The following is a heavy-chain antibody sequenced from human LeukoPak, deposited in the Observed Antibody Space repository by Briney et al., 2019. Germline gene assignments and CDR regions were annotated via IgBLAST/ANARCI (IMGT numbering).Heavy chain of an antibody. D-gene: IGHD5-24*01. V-gene: IGHV3-30-3*01. CDR1: GSTFSSYL. J-gene: IGHJ4*02. CDR3: ARDHPRDVYNLSGYFDY. CDR2: ISNAGDNK. Sequence: GGSLRLSCAASGSTFSSYLMHWVRQAPGKGLEWLAVISNAGDNKYYVDSVKGRFTISRDNSKNTLHLQMNSLRAEDTAVYYCARDHPRDVYNLSGYFDYWGQGTLVTVSS.